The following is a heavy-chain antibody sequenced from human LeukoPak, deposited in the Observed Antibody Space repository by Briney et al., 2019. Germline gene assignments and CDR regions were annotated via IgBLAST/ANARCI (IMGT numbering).Heavy chain of an antibody. V-gene: IGHV3-11*03. J-gene: IGHJ4*02. CDR1: GFTFSDYY. CDR3: ANSYSSTYYLFDY. CDR2: MSGTSSYT. D-gene: IGHD6-13*01. Sequence: PGGSLRLSCAASGFTFSDYYMSWIRQAPGKGLEWVSYMSGTSSYTNYADSVKGRFTISRDNAKSSLYLQMNSLRPEDTAVYYCANSYSSTYYLFDYWGQGTLATVSS.